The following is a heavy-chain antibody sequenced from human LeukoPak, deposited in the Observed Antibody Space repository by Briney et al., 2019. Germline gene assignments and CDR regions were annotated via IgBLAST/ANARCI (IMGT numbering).Heavy chain of an antibody. J-gene: IGHJ5*02. V-gene: IGHV1-69*06. CDR1: GGTFSSYA. CDR3: ARDPGKAVALTEISNWFDP. Sequence: SVKVSCKASGGTFSSYAIGWVRQAPGQGLEWMGGIIPIFGTANYAQKFQGRVTITADKSTSTAYMELSSLRSEDTAVYYCARDPGKAVALTEISNWFDPWGQGTLVTVSS. D-gene: IGHD6-19*01. CDR2: IIPIFGTA.